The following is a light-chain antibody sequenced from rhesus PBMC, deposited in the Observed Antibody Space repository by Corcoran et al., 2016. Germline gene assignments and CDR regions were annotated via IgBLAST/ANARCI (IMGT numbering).Light chain of an antibody. V-gene: IGKV1-43*02. Sequence: DIQMTQSPSSLSASVGDRVTITCRASQGISNYLSWYQQKPGKASQLLIYDSSTLQSGVPSMFSGSGSGTDFTLTISSLQPEDFATYYCLQYNSDPFTFGPGTKLDIK. CDR3: LQYNSDPFT. J-gene: IGKJ3*01. CDR2: DSS. CDR1: QGISNY.